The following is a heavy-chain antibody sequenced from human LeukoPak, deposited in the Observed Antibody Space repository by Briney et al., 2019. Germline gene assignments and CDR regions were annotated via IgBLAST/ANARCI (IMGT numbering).Heavy chain of an antibody. D-gene: IGHD2-15*01. J-gene: IGHJ5*02. CDR3: ARAHCSGGSCYSAWFDP. CDR1: GYTFTGYY. CDR2: INPNSGGT. Sequence: ASVKVSCKASGYTFTGYYMHWVRQAPGQGLEWMGWINPNSGGTNYAQKFQGRVTMTRDTSTSTAYMELSRLRSDDTAVYYCARAHCSGGSCYSAWFDPWGQGTLVTVSS. V-gene: IGHV1-2*02.